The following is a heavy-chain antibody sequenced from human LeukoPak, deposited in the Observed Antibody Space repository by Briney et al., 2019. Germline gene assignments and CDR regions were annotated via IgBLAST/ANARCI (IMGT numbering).Heavy chain of an antibody. CDR1: GGSFRGSY. J-gene: IGHJ4*02. V-gene: IGHV4-34*01. CDR3: ARALGLKRVVVMGAATHYFDS. Sequence: SPSLSPTRAVAGGSFRGSYWSSIRQPPGKGLEWIGEINHSGTTTSNPSLKSRFTISVDTSKKQFSLKLNSMTAADTAVYYCARALGLKRVVVMGAATHYFDSWGQGTIVTVSS. CDR2: INHSGTT. D-gene: IGHD2-15*01.